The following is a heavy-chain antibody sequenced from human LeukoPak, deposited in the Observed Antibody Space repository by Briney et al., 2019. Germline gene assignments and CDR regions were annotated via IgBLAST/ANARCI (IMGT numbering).Heavy chain of an antibody. D-gene: IGHD1-14*01. V-gene: IGHV4-39*01. CDR2: IYYSGST. Sequence: SETLSLTCTVSGGSITTNNYYWGWIRQPPGKGLEWIGAIYYSGSTYYNPSLKSRVTISVDTSKSQFSLKLSSLTAADTAMYYCARLPEVLHAYDIWGQGTMVTVSS. CDR3: ARLPEVLHAYDI. J-gene: IGHJ3*02. CDR1: GGSITTNNYY.